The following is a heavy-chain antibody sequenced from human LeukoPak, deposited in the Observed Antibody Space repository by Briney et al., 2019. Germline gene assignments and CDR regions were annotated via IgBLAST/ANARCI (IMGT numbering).Heavy chain of an antibody. Sequence: GGSLRLSCAASGFTFSTYGMSSVRQAPGKGLQWVSTIPSGGGTYYADSVKGRFTISRDNSKNTLYLQMNSLQSEDTAVYYCAKRPSESSGPFDSWGLGTLVTVSS. CDR2: IPSGGGT. CDR1: GFTFSTYG. D-gene: IGHD2-15*01. V-gene: IGHV3-23*01. J-gene: IGHJ4*02. CDR3: AKRPSESSGPFDS.